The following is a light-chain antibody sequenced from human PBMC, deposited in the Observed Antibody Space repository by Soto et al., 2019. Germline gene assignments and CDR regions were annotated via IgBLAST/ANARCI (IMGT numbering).Light chain of an antibody. Sequence: QSVLTQPPSASGSPGQSVTISCTGTSSDVGNYNFVSWYQQHPGKAPKLMIYEVNKRPSGVPDRFSGSKSGNTASLTVSGLQADDEADYYCSSYAGSNRLVFGGGTKVTVL. V-gene: IGLV2-8*01. J-gene: IGLJ2*01. CDR1: SSDVGNYNF. CDR3: SSYAGSNRLV. CDR2: EVN.